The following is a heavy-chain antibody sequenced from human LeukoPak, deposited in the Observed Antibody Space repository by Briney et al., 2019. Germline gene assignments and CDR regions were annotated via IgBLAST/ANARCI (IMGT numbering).Heavy chain of an antibody. D-gene: IGHD4-23*01. V-gene: IGHV4-38-2*02. CDR2: IYHSGRT. CDR3: GRVGAAHPSDYGGYYYFDY. J-gene: IGHJ4*02. Sequence: PSETLSLTRTVSGYSISSGYYWGWIRQPPGKGLEWIGSIYHSGRTFYNPSLKSRVTISVDTSKNQFSLKLRSVTAADTAVYYCGRVGAAHPSDYGGYYYFDYWGQGNLVTVSS. CDR1: GYSISSGYY.